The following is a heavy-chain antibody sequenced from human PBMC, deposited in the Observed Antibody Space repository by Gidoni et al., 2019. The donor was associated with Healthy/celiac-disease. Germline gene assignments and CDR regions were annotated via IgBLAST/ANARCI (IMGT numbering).Heavy chain of an antibody. Sequence: QVQLVQSGAEVKKPGSSVKVSCTASGGTFSSYAISWVRQAPGQGLEWMGGIIPIFGTANYAQKFQGRVTITADESTSTAYMELSSLRSEDTAVYYCAREGGVVAATPLSFWGQGTLVTVSS. CDR2: IIPIFGTA. CDR3: AREGGVVAATPLSF. J-gene: IGHJ4*02. D-gene: IGHD2-15*01. CDR1: GGTFSSYA. V-gene: IGHV1-69*01.